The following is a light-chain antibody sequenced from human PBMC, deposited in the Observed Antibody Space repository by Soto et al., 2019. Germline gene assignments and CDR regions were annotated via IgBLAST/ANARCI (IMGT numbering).Light chain of an antibody. CDR2: GAS. CDR1: ETVATN. V-gene: IGKV3-15*01. Sequence: VMTQSPATLSVSPGERATLSCWASETVATNLAWYQQKPVQAPRLLISGASTRAAGISDRFRGSGSWTEFTLTISSLRSEDSASYYCQQYVEWPPMTFGPGNQVEI. CDR3: QQYVEWPPMT. J-gene: IGKJ4*01.